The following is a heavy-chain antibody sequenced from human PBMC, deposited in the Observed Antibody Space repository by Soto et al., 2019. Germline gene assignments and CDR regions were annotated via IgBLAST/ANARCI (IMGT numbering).Heavy chain of an antibody. V-gene: IGHV4-30-4*01. CDR3: ARDSMIVVVNSHAFDI. CDR2: IYSSGST. D-gene: IGHD3-22*01. J-gene: IGHJ3*02. CDR1: GGSISSGDYY. Sequence: QVQLQESGPGLVKPSQTLSLTCTVSGGSISSGDYYWSWIRQPPGKGLEWIGYIYSSGSTYYNPSRKSRVTISVDTSKNQFSLKLSSVTAADTAVYYCARDSMIVVVNSHAFDIWGQGTMVTVSS.